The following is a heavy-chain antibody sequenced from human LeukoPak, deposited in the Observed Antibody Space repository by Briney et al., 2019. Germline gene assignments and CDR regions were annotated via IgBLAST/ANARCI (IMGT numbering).Heavy chain of an antibody. J-gene: IGHJ4*02. CDR1: GFTFGDYA. CDR2: IRNKAHGGTT. CDR3: TRAGRYCSGGSCYSFY. D-gene: IGHD2-15*01. V-gene: IGHV3-49*03. Sequence: PGLSVRLSCAACGFTFGDYAMSWFRQAPGEGLEWVGFIRNKAHGGTTEYAASVKGRFTISRDDSKSIAYLQMDSLKTEDTAVYYCTRAGRYCSGGSCYSFYWSQGTLVTVSS.